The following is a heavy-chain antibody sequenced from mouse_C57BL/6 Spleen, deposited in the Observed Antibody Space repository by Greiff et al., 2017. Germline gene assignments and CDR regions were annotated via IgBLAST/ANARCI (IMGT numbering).Heavy chain of an antibody. J-gene: IGHJ3*01. Sequence: VQLQQSGAELVKPGASVKISCKASGYAFSSYWMNWVKQRPGKGLDWIGQIYPGDGDTNYNGKFKGKATLTADKSSSTSYMQLSSLTSEDSAVYFCARGDSSGAWFAYWGQGTLVTVSA. CDR1: GYAFSSYW. D-gene: IGHD3-2*02. V-gene: IGHV1-80*01. CDR2: IYPGDGDT. CDR3: ARGDSSGAWFAY.